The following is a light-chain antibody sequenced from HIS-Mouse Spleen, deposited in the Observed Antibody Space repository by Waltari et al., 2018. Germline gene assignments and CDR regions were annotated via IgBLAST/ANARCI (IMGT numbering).Light chain of an antibody. V-gene: IGLV6-57*02. CDR2: EDN. CDR3: QSYDSSNSWV. Sequence: NFMLTQPHSASESPGKTVTISCTGSSGSIASNYVQWSQLRPGSAPTTVIYEDNQRPSGVPDRFSGSIDSSSNSASLTISGLKTEDEADYYCQSYDSSNSWVFGGGTKLTVL. J-gene: IGLJ3*02. CDR1: SGSIASNY.